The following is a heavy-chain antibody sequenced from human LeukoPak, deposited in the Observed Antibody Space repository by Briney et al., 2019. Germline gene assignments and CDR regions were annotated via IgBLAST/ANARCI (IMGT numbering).Heavy chain of an antibody. V-gene: IGHV4-59*05. CDR3: LDSSGYSDY. J-gene: IGHJ4*02. CDR2: IYYSGNT. D-gene: IGHD3-22*01. CDR1: GGSISNSY. Sequence: SETLSLTCTVSGGSISNSYWGWIRQPPGKGLEWIGSIYYSGNTYYNASLKSRVTISVDTSKNQFSLKLSSVTAADTAVYYCLDSSGYSDYWGQGTLVTVSS.